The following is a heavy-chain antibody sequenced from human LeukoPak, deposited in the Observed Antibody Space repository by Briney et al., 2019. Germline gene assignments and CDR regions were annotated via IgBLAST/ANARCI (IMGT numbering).Heavy chain of an antibody. Sequence: ASVKVSCKASGYTFTDYTMHWLRQAPGQRLDWMGWINGGSGNTKYSPEFQGRVTITRDTSSSTAYMELSSLRSEDTAVYYCANPRYDSSGYYYVDWGQGTLVTVSS. CDR1: GYTFTDYT. J-gene: IGHJ4*02. CDR3: ANPRYDSSGYYYVD. D-gene: IGHD3-22*01. V-gene: IGHV1-3*01. CDR2: INGGSGNT.